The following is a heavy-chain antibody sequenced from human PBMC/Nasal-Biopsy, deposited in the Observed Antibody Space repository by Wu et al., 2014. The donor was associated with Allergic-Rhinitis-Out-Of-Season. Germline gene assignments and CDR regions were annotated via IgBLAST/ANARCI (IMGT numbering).Heavy chain of an antibody. CDR2: ISTQNGHT. Sequence: VKVSCKASGYTFTSYGVNWVRQAPGQGPEWMGWISTQNGHTTYTQKFQGRVTMTRDTSTDTAYMQLGSLTSDDTAVYYCARGSSRSTDWYGGDAFDFWGQGTMVTVSS. CDR1: GYTFTSYG. J-gene: IGHJ3*01. CDR3: ARGSSRSTDWYGGDAFDF. V-gene: IGHV1-18*01. D-gene: IGHD6-19*01.